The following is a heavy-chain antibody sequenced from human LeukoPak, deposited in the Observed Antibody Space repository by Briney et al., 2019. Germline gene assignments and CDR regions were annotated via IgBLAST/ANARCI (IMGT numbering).Heavy chain of an antibody. CDR1: GFNFGDYG. CDR3: TRGDYYDSSGYYFLFDY. D-gene: IGHD3-22*01. V-gene: IGHV3-49*04. Sequence: PGGSLRLSCTASGFNFGDYGMSWVRQAPGKGLEWVGFIRSKAYGGTTEYAASAKGSFTISRDDSKSIAYLQMNSLKTEDTAVYYCTRGDYYDSSGYYFLFDYWGQGTLVTVSS. CDR2: IRSKAYGGTT. J-gene: IGHJ4*02.